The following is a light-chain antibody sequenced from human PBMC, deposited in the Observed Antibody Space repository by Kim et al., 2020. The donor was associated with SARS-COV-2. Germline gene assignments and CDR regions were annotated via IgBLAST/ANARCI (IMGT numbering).Light chain of an antibody. CDR3: QQFSSNPLT. CDR1: QNINNY. J-gene: IGKJ4*01. CDR2: KAS. Sequence: DIQMTQSSSTLSASVGDRVTITCRASQNINNYLAWYQQKPGKAPNLLIYKASSLQSGVPSRFSGTGSGTEFTLTITRLQSEDFATYYCQQFSSNPLTFGGGTKVDIK. V-gene: IGKV1-5*03.